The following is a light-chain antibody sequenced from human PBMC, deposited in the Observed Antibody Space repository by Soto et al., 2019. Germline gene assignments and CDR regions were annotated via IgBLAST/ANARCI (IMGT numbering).Light chain of an antibody. J-gene: IGKJ4*01. CDR3: QQYNTWPPLT. Sequence: EVVMTQSPATLSVSPGDRVTFSCRASQTVSTHVAWYQQKPGQPPRLLIYGASTRATGVPARFSGGGSGTEFTLTINSPESADFAVYYCQQYNTWPPLTFGGGTKVEIK. CDR2: GAS. CDR1: QTVSTH. V-gene: IGKV3-15*01.